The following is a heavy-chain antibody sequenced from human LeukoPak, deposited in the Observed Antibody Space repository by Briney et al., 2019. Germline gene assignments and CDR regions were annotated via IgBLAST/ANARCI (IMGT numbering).Heavy chain of an antibody. V-gene: IGHV3-73*01. J-gene: IGHJ3*02. CDR3: TREYCSGGSCYYAFDI. CDR2: IRSKANSYAT. Sequence: GGSLRLSCAASGFTFSGSAMHWVRQASGKGLEWVGRIRSKANSYATAYAASVKGRFTISRDDSKNTAYLQMNSLKTEDTAVYYCTREYCSGGSCYYAFDIWGQGTMVTVSS. CDR1: GFTFSGSA. D-gene: IGHD2-15*01.